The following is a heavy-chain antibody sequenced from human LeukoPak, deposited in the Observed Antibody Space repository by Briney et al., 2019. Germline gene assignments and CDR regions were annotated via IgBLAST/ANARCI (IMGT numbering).Heavy chain of an antibody. CDR3: ARDLHNVDTGYYYYGMDV. D-gene: IGHD5-18*01. CDR2: NNAGNGNT. J-gene: IGHJ6*02. CDR1: GYTFTSYA. Sequence: GASVKVSCKASGYTFTSYAMHWVRQAPGQRLEWMGWNNAGNGNTKYSQKFQGRVTITRDTSASTAYMELSSLRSEDTAVYYCARDLHNVDTGYYYYGMDVWGQGTTVTVSS. V-gene: IGHV1-3*01.